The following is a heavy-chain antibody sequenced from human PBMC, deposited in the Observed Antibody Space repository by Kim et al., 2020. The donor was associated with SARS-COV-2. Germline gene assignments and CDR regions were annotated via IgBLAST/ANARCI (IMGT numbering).Heavy chain of an antibody. V-gene: IGHV7-4-1*02. Sequence: ASVKVSCKASGYTFTNNAISWVRQAPGQGLEGMGWINTDTGNPTYAQAFTRRFVFSVDTSVTTAYLQISSLEAEDTALYYCARVIWGTYRYTDSWGQGTLVTVSS. CDR3: ARVIWGTYRYTDS. CDR1: GYTFTNNA. J-gene: IGHJ4*02. D-gene: IGHD3-16*02. CDR2: INTDTGNP.